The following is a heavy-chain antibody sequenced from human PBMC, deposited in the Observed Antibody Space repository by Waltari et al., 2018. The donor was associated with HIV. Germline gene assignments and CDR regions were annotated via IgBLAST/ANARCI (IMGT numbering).Heavy chain of an antibody. Sequence: EGQLVECGGCLVKPGGSLRLSCSASGFNCGNYGMNWARQAPGKGREWLASSRGNTDYTHHHDTLKSRITITGDNSKESLLLQMNGLRAGDTALYYCVRGVVDFWGEGFPVNVSS. CDR1: GFNCGNYG. CDR3: VRGVVDF. CDR2: SRGNTDYT. V-gene: IGHV3-21*02. J-gene: IGHJ4*02.